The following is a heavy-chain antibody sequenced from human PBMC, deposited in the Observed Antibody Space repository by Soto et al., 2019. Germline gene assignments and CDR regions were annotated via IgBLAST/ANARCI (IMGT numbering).Heavy chain of an antibody. Sequence: PSETLSLTCAVSGDSISSYYCMWIRQPPGKGLESIGYLYYGRSANYNPSLKSRVTLSVDTSTNQFSLTVRSVTASDTAVYYCARETYGDYVGYIDPWGQGIQVTVSS. CDR1: GDSISSYY. CDR3: ARETYGDYVGYIDP. D-gene: IGHD4-17*01. V-gene: IGHV4-59*01. J-gene: IGHJ5*02. CDR2: LYYGRSA.